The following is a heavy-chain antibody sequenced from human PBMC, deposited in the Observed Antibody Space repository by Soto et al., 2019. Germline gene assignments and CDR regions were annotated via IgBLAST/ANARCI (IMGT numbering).Heavy chain of an antibody. Sequence: EVQLVESGGGLVQPGGSLRLSCAASGFTFSSYWMHCVRQAPGKGLVWVSRINSDGSSTSYADPVKGRFTISRDNAKNTLYLQMNSLRAEDTAVYYCAVAVAGPTAIGYWGQGTLVTVSS. J-gene: IGHJ4*02. CDR3: AVAVAGPTAIGY. CDR1: GFTFSSYW. D-gene: IGHD6-19*01. V-gene: IGHV3-74*01. CDR2: INSDGSST.